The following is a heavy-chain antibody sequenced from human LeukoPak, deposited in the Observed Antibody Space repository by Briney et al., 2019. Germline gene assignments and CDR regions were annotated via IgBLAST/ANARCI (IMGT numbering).Heavy chain of an antibody. CDR1: GGSISTNY. J-gene: IGHJ4*02. Sequence: PSETLSLTCTVSGGSISTNYWSWIRQPPGKGLEWIGYMYYSGSTNYNPSLKSRVTISVHTSKKQFSLKLNSVTAADTAVYYCARGLYDSSGYPFDYWGQGTLVTVSS. CDR2: MYYSGST. CDR3: ARGLYDSSGYPFDY. V-gene: IGHV4-59*01. D-gene: IGHD3-22*01.